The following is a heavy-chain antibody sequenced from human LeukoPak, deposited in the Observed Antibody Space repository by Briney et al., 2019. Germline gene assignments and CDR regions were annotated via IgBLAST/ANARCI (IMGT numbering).Heavy chain of an antibody. J-gene: IGHJ6*03. CDR3: ARHDSSWYSYYYMDV. CDR2: IYPGDSDT. V-gene: IGHV5-51*01. CDR1: GYSFTSYW. Sequence: GESLKISCKGSGYSFTSYWIGWVRQMPGKGLEWMGIIYPGDSDTRYSPSFQGQVTISADKSISTAYLQWSSLKASDTAMYYCARHDSSWYSYYYMDVWGKGTTVTVSS. D-gene: IGHD6-13*01.